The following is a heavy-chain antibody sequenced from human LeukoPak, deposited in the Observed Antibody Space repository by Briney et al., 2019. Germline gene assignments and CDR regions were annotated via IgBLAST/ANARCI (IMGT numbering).Heavy chain of an antibody. Sequence: PGGSLRLSCAASGFTLSNAWMNWVRQAPGKGLEWVSSISSSSSYIYYADSVKGRFTISRDNAKNSLYLQMNSLRAEDTAMYYCANGGGGAFDIWGQGTMVTVSS. V-gene: IGHV3-21*01. CDR1: GFTLSNAW. J-gene: IGHJ3*02. CDR3: ANGGGGAFDI. CDR2: ISSSSSYI. D-gene: IGHD3-10*01.